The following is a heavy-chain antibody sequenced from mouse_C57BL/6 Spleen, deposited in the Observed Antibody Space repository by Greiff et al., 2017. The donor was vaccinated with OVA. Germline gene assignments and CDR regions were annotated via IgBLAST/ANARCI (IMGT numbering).Heavy chain of an antibody. CDR2: IYPSDSET. J-gene: IGHJ1*03. CDR3: APITTVWYFDV. CDR1: GYTFTSYW. V-gene: IGHV1-61*01. D-gene: IGHD1-1*01. Sequence: QVQLKQPGAELVRPGSSVKLSCKASGYTFTSYWMDWVKQRPGQGLEWIGNIYPSDSETHYNQKFKDKATLTVDKSSSTAYMQLSSLTSEDSAVYYCAPITTVWYFDVWGTGTTVTVSS.